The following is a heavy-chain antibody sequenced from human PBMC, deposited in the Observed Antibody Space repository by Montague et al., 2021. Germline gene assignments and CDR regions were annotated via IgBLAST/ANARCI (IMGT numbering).Heavy chain of an antibody. Sequence: SLRLSCAASGFTFSNSWMNWVRQAPGKGLEWVANINPDGSAKRHVDSVQGRFTISRDNAKNSLHLQMNGLRAEDTAVYYCVSVGEWGQGTLVTVSS. CDR2: INPDGSAK. J-gene: IGHJ4*02. V-gene: IGHV3-7*01. D-gene: IGHD2-21*01. CDR3: VSVGE. CDR1: GFTFSNSW.